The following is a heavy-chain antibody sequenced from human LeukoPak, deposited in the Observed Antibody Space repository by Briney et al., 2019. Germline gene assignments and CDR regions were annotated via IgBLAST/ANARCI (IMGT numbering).Heavy chain of an antibody. V-gene: IGHV3-74*01. Sequence: GGSLRLSCATSGFTFTTYWMHWVRQAPGKGLVWVSRINSDGSTYYADSVRGRFTISRDNAKNTLYLQMNNLRADDTAVYYCARDRSYGVDVWGQGTTVTVSS. CDR2: INSDGST. CDR3: ARDRSYGVDV. CDR1: GFTFTTYW. J-gene: IGHJ6*02.